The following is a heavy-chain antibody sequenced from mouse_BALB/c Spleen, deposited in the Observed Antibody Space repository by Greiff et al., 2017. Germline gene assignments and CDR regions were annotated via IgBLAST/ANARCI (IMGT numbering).Heavy chain of an antibody. CDR2: IWAGGST. J-gene: IGHJ3*01. Sequence: QVTLKVSGPGLVAPSQSLSITCTVSGFSLTSYGVHWVRQPPGKGLEWLGVIWAGGSTNYNSALMSRLSISKDNSKSQVFLKMNSLQTDDTAMYYCAREGSTMINGFAYWGQGTLVTVSA. CDR3: AREGSTMINGFAY. V-gene: IGHV2-9*02. D-gene: IGHD2-4*01. CDR1: GFSLTSYG.